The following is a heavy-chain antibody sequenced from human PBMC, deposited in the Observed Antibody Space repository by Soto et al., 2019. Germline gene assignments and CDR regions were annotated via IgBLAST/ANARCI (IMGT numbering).Heavy chain of an antibody. Sequence: ASVKGSCKASGYTFTGYAMHWVRQAPGQRLEWMGWINAGNGNTKYSQKFQGRVTITRDTSASTAYMELSSLRSEDTAVYYCARDRSPSGRYFDSHGMDVWGQGTTVTVSS. J-gene: IGHJ6*02. V-gene: IGHV1-3*01. CDR3: ARDRSPSGRYFDSHGMDV. D-gene: IGHD3-9*01. CDR1: GYTFTGYA. CDR2: INAGNGNT.